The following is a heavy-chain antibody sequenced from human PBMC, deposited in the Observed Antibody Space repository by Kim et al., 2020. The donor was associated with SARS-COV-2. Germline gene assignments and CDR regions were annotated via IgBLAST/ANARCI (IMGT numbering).Heavy chain of an antibody. D-gene: IGHD6-19*01. CDR2: ISWNSGSI. V-gene: IGHV3-9*01. CDR3: AKDFPGIAVAVLISGGMDV. J-gene: IGHJ6*02. CDR1: GFTFGDYA. Sequence: GGSLRLSCAASGFTFGDYAMHWVRQAPGKGLEWVSGISWNSGSIGYADSVKGRFTISRDNAKNSLYLQMNSLRAEDTALYYCAKDFPGIAVAVLISGGMDVWGQGTTVTVSS.